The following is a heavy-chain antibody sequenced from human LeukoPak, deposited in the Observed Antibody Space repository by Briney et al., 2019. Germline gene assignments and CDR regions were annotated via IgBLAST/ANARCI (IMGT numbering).Heavy chain of an antibody. CDR1: GYTFTGYY. J-gene: IGHJ4*02. D-gene: IGHD2-8*01. Sequence: ASVKVSCKASGYTFTGYYMHWVRQAPGQGLEWMGWINPNSGTTKYAQKFQGRVTVTRDTSTSTAYMELSGLRTDDTAAYYCARVEYCTKGVCINFDLWGQGTLVTVSS. CDR2: INPNSGTT. V-gene: IGHV1-2*02. CDR3: ARVEYCTKGVCINFDL.